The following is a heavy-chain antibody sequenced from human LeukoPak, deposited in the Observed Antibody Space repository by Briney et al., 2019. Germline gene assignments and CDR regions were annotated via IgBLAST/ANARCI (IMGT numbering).Heavy chain of an antibody. CDR2: IIPILGIA. D-gene: IGHD2-2*01. Sequence: SVKVSCKASGGTFSSYAISWVRQAPGQGLEWMGRIIPILGIANYAQKFQGRVTITADKSTSTAYMELSSLRSEDTAVYYCARDFFRYCSSTSCYSETTIDYWGQGTLVTVSS. V-gene: IGHV1-69*04. J-gene: IGHJ4*02. CDR3: ARDFFRYCSSTSCYSETTIDY. CDR1: GGTFSSYA.